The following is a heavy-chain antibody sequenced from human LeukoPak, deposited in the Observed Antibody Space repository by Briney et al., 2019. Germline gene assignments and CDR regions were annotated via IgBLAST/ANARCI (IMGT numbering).Heavy chain of an antibody. CDR1: GFTFSNYV. D-gene: IGHD7-27*01. Sequence: SGGSLRLSCAASGFTFSNYVMHWVRQAPAKGLEWVAVIWYNGSDKYYGDSVKGRFTVSRDNSKNTLYLQMNSLRAEDTAVYYCARDTRTLFNNTWGFVGYWGQGTLVTVSS. CDR3: ARDTRTLFNNTWGFVGY. J-gene: IGHJ4*02. V-gene: IGHV3-33*01. CDR2: IWYNGSDK.